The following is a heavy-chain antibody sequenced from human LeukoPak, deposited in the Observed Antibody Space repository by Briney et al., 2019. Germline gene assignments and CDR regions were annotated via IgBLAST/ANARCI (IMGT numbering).Heavy chain of an antibody. J-gene: IGHJ3*02. CDR3: AIVWFGELPPKYVAFDI. CDR2: IYTSGST. Sequence: PSETLSLTCTVSGGSISSGSYYWSWIRQPAGKGLEWIGRIYTSGSTNYNPSLKSRVTISVDTSKNQFSLKLSSVTAADTAVYYCAIVWFGELPPKYVAFDIWGQGTMVTVSS. D-gene: IGHD3-10*01. CDR1: GGSISSGSYY. V-gene: IGHV4-61*02.